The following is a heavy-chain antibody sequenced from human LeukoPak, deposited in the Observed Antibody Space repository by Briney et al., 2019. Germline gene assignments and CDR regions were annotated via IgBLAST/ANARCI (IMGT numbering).Heavy chain of an antibody. CDR3: ARVGGAGFYYYYVDV. J-gene: IGHJ6*03. V-gene: IGHV1-69*05. CDR1: GGTFSSYA. CDR2: IIPIFGTA. D-gene: IGHD1-26*01. Sequence: EASVKVSCKASGGTFSSYAISWVRQAPGQGLEWMGGIIPIFGTANYAQKFQGRVTITTDESTSTAYMELSSLRSEDTAVYYCARVGGAGFYYYYVDVWGKGTTVTVSS.